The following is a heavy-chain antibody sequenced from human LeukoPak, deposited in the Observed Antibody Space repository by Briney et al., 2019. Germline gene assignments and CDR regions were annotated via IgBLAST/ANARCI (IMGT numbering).Heavy chain of an antibody. V-gene: IGHV3-30*02. CDR1: GFTFSKNG. CDR2: IRQDGTDK. J-gene: IGHJ6*03. Sequence: GGSLRLSCAASGFTFSKNGMHWVRQAPGKGLEWVAYIRQDGTDKYYADSVKGRFTISRDSRKNMLYLQMNSLRVEETAVYYCAKEGIHMHYYYMDVWGKGTTVTVSS. D-gene: IGHD6-13*01. CDR3: AKEGIHMHYYYMDV.